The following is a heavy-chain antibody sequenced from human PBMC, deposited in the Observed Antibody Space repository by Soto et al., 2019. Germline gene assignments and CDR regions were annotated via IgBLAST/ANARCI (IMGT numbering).Heavy chain of an antibody. Sequence: ASVKVSCKASGGTFSSYAISWVRQAPGQGLEWMGGIIPIFGTANYAQKFQGRVTITADESTSTAYMELSSLRSEDTAVYYCARTLHYYGSAGGAFDIWGQGTMVTVSS. CDR1: GGTFSSYA. J-gene: IGHJ3*02. CDR2: IIPIFGTA. CDR3: ARTLHYYGSAGGAFDI. D-gene: IGHD3-10*01. V-gene: IGHV1-69*13.